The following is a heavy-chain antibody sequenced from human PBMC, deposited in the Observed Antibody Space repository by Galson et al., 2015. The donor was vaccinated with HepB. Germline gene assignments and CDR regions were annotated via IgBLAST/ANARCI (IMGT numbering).Heavy chain of an antibody. CDR2: ISYDGSNK. Sequence: SLRHSCAASGFTFSSYGMHWVRQAPGKGLEWVAVISYDGSNKYYADSVKGRFTISRDNSKNTLYLQMNSLRAEDTAVYYCAKDPRGYYYMDVWGKGTTVTVSS. CDR1: GFTFSSYG. CDR3: AKDPRGYYYMDV. V-gene: IGHV3-30*18. D-gene: IGHD3-10*01. J-gene: IGHJ6*03.